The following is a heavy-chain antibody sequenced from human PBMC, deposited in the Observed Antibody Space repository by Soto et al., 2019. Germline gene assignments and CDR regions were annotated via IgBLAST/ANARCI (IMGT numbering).Heavy chain of an antibody. Sequence: QVQLVESGGGVVQPGRSLRLSCAASGFTFSSYGMHWVRQAPGKGLEWVAVISCDGSNKYYADSVKGRFTISRDNSKNTLYLQMNSLRAEDTAVYYCAKDGGYCSAGSCFIYYFYGMDVWGQGTTVTVSS. D-gene: IGHD2-15*01. CDR1: GFTFSSYG. J-gene: IGHJ6*02. CDR2: ISCDGSNK. V-gene: IGHV3-30*18. CDR3: AKDGGYCSAGSCFIYYFYGMDV.